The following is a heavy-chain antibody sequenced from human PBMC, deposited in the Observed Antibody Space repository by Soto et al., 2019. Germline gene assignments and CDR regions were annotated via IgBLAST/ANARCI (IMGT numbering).Heavy chain of an antibody. Sequence: PGESLKISCKGSGYSFTSYWIGWVRQMPGKGLEWMGIIYPGDSDTRYSPSFQGQVTISADKSISTAYLQWSSLKASDTAMYYCARHVNIVATISPDAFDIWGQGTMVTVSS. D-gene: IGHD5-12*01. CDR2: IYPGDSDT. CDR1: GYSFTSYW. V-gene: IGHV5-51*01. CDR3: ARHVNIVATISPDAFDI. J-gene: IGHJ3*02.